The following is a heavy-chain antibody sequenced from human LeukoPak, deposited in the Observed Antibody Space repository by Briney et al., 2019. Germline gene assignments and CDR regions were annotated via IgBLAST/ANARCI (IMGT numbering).Heavy chain of an antibody. CDR3: ASVTPHFTMDV. CDR1: GGSISSGGYS. CDR2: IYHSGST. Sequence: PSETLSLTCAVSGGSISSGGYSSSWIRQPPGKGLEWIGYIYHSGSTYYNPSLQSRVTISVDRSKNQFSLKLSSVTAADTAVYYCASVTPHFTMDVWGQGTTVTVSS. V-gene: IGHV4-30-2*01. D-gene: IGHD2-15*01. J-gene: IGHJ6*02.